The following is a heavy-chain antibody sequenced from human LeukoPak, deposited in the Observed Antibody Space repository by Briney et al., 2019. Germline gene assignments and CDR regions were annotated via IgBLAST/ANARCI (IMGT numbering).Heavy chain of an antibody. V-gene: IGHV3-23*01. Sequence: GGSLRLSCAASGLTFGSHGMTWVRQTPGKGLEWVSGITGSGSGTYYADSVKGRLTISRDNSKNTLYMQMNSLRAEDTAVYYCAKLVTHFDYWGQGTLVTVSS. CDR3: AKLVTHFDY. D-gene: IGHD4-23*01. J-gene: IGHJ4*02. CDR1: GLTFGSHG. CDR2: ITGSGSGT.